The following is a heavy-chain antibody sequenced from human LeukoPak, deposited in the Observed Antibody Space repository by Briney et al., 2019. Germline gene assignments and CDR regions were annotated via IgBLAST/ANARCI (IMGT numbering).Heavy chain of an antibody. CDR3: AKEGAGEDSSGYYRPAIKYYFDY. J-gene: IGHJ4*02. D-gene: IGHD3-22*01. CDR2: ISGSGGST. V-gene: IGHV3-23*01. Sequence: GGSLRLSCAASGFTFSSYAMSWVRQAPGKGLEWVSAISGSGGSTYYADSVKGRFTISRDNSKNTLYLQMNSLRAEDTAVYYCAKEGAGEDSSGYYRPAIKYYFDYWGQGTLVTVSS. CDR1: GFTFSSYA.